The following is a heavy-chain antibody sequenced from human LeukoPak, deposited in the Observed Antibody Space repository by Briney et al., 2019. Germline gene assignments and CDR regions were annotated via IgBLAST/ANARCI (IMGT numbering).Heavy chain of an antibody. CDR1: GFTFSSYA. V-gene: IGHV3-30*16. CDR2: ISYDGSNK. Sequence: GGSLRLSCAASGFTFSSYAMHWVRQAPGKGLEWVAVISYDGSNKYYADSVTGRLTISRDNSKNTLYLQMNSLRAEDTAVYYCARDYYDSSGYYYWGQGTLVTVSS. D-gene: IGHD3-22*01. CDR3: ARDYYDSSGYYY. J-gene: IGHJ4*02.